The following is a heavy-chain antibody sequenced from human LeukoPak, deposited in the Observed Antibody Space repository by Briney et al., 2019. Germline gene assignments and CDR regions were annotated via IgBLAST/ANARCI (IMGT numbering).Heavy chain of an antibody. CDR3: YGANAED. V-gene: IGHV3-48*03. CDR1: GFTFSNYE. CDR2: ISSSGSTR. J-gene: IGHJ1*01. D-gene: IGHD4-17*01. Sequence: GGSLRLSCAASGFTFSNYEMNWVRQAPGKGLEWVSYISSSGSTRYYADSVKGRFIISRDNAKNSLYLQMNNLRAEDTAVYYCYGANAEDWGQGTLVTVSS.